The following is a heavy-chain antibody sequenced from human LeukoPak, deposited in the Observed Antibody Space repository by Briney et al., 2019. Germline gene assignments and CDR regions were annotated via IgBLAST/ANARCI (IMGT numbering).Heavy chain of an antibody. V-gene: IGHV3-64D*06. CDR3: VKERTLDIVSAATYRRGNWFDP. D-gene: IGHD2-2*01. CDR2: ISSNGGST. Sequence: GGSLRLSCSVPGFTFSSYAIHWVPQAPGKGLEYFSAISSNGGSTYYADSVNGRFPISRDNSKTTLHLQMRSLRAEDTAVYYCVKERTLDIVSAATYRRGNWFDPWGQGTLVTASS. CDR1: GFTFSSYA. J-gene: IGHJ5*02.